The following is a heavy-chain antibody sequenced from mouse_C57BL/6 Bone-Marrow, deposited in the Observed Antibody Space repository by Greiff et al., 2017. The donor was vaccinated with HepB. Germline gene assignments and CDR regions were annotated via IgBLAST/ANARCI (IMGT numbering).Heavy chain of an antibody. CDR2: IYPGSGST. J-gene: IGHJ3*01. V-gene: IGHV1-55*01. D-gene: IGHD2-10*02. CDR3: ALNPLGRGGFAY. CDR1: GYTFTSYW. Sequence: QVQLQQPGAELVKPGASVKMSCKASGYTFTSYWITWVKQRPGQGLEWIGDIYPGSGSTNYNEKFKSKATLTVDTSSSTAYMQLSSLTSEDSAVYYCALNPLGRGGFAYWGQGTLVTVSA.